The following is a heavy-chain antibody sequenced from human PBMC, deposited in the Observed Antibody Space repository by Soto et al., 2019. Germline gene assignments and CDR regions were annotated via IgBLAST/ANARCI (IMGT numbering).Heavy chain of an antibody. CDR3: ARDGDYLDY. CDR1: GGSISSYY. D-gene: IGHD4-17*01. V-gene: IGHV4-59*01. CDR2: IYYSGST. Sequence: SETLSLTCTVSGGSISSYYWSWIRQPPGKGLEWIGYIYYSGSTNYNPSLKSRVTISVDTSKNQFSLKLSSVTAADTAVYYCARDGDYLDYWGQGTLVTVSS. J-gene: IGHJ4*02.